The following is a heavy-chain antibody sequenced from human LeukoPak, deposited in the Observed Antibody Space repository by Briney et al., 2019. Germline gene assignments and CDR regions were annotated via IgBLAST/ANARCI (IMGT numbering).Heavy chain of an antibody. CDR1: GFTFSSYA. Sequence: GGSLRLSCAASGFTFSSYAMHWVRQAPGKGLEWVAVISYDGSNKYYADSVKGRFTISRDNSKKTLYLQMNSLRAEDTAVYYCARDLFCGGDCYSGYWGQGTLVTVSS. CDR2: ISYDGSNK. CDR3: ARDLFCGGDCYSGY. D-gene: IGHD2-21*02. J-gene: IGHJ4*02. V-gene: IGHV3-30*04.